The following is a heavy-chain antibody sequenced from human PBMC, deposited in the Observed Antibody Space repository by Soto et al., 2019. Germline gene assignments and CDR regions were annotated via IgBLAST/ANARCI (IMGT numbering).Heavy chain of an antibody. V-gene: IGHV1-18*01. CDR3: ARGTIKSDYSFPTNHFYFYRMEV. Sequence: QVQLVQSGSEVKEPGASVKVSCKPSGHTFSGLGIGWVRQAPGQGLEWLGWVSPKSGYTIYAQTLQGRLTMTTDTSTDTAYLELRSLRADDTAVYYCARGTIKSDYSFPTNHFYFYRMEVWGQGTTVTVSS. CDR2: VSPKSGYT. CDR1: GHTFSGLG. D-gene: IGHD4-17*01. J-gene: IGHJ6*02.